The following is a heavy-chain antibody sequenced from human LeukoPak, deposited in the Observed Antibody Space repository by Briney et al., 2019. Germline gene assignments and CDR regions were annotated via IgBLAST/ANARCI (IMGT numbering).Heavy chain of an antibody. CDR1: GGSISSYY. CDR2: IYTSGST. CDR3: ARAPWYSSGWYGSDL. Sequence: TSETLSLTCTVSGGSISSYYWSWIRQPAGRGLEWIGRIYTSGSTNYNPSLKSRVTMSVDTSKNQFSLQLSSVTAADTAVYYCARAPWYSSGWYGSDLWGQGTLVTVSS. D-gene: IGHD6-19*01. J-gene: IGHJ5*02. V-gene: IGHV4-4*07.